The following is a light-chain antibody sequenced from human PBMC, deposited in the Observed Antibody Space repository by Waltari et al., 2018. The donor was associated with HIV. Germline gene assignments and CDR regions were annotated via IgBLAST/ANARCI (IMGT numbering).Light chain of an antibody. CDR3: AAWDDSLSGYVV. CDR1: SSNIGSNY. Sequence: QSVLTQPPSASGTPGQRVTISCSGSSSNIGSNYVYWYQQLPGTAPKLLIQRNNQRPSGVPDRFSGSKPGTSASLAISGLRSEDEADYYCAAWDDSLSGYVVFGGGTKLTVL. J-gene: IGLJ2*01. V-gene: IGLV1-47*01. CDR2: RNN.